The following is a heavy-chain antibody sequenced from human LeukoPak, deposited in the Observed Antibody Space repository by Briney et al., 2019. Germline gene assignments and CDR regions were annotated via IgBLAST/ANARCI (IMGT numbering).Heavy chain of an antibody. CDR1: GFTFSSYE. Sequence: GGSLRLSCAASGFTFSSYEMNWVRQAPGKGLEWVSYISSSGSTIYYADSVKGRFTISRDNAKNSLYLQMNSLRAEDMAVYYCAREGADKCSSTSCYPGGYYYYGMDVWGKGTTVTVSS. CDR3: AREGADKCSSTSCYPGGYYYYGMDV. D-gene: IGHD2-2*01. V-gene: IGHV3-48*03. CDR2: ISSSGSTI. J-gene: IGHJ6*04.